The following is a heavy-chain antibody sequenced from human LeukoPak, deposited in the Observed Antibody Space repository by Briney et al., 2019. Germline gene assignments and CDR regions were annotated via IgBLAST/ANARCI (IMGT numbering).Heavy chain of an antibody. Sequence: GGSLRLSCAASGFTFSSDSMNWVRQAPGKGLEWVSSISSTGSYIYYTDSVKGRFTISRDNAKNSLYLQMNSLRAEDTAVYYCARGGTPITIFGVVSYFDYWGQGTLVTVSS. D-gene: IGHD3-3*01. J-gene: IGHJ4*02. CDR1: GFTFSSDS. CDR3: ARGGTPITIFGVVSYFDY. CDR2: ISSTGSYI. V-gene: IGHV3-21*01.